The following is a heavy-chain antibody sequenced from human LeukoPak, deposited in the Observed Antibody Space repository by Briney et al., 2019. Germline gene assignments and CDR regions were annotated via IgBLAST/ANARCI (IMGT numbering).Heavy chain of an antibody. J-gene: IGHJ4*02. D-gene: IGHD3-22*01. V-gene: IGHV4-59*01. CDR1: GGSISGYY. Sequence: SETLSLTHTVSGGSISGYYWSWIRRPPAKGLEWIGHIYYSGSADYNASLKSRATMFVDTSKNEFSLTLRSVTAADTAVYYCARVGDSSGYSVLDSWGQGTLVTVPS. CDR3: ARVGDSSGYSVLDS. CDR2: IYYSGSA.